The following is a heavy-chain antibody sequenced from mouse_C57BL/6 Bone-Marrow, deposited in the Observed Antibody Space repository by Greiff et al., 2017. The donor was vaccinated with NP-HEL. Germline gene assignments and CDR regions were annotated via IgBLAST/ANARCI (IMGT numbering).Heavy chain of an antibody. J-gene: IGHJ4*01. V-gene: IGHV1-81*01. Sequence: VQLQQSGAELARPGASVKLSCKASGYTFTSYGISWVKQRTGQGLEWIGEIYPRSGNTYYNEKFTGKATLTADNSSSTAYMELRSLTSEDAAVYFCAIIYYYGSSPYYYAMDYWGQGTSVTVSS. CDR3: AIIYYYGSSPYYYAMDY. D-gene: IGHD1-1*01. CDR1: GYTFTSYG. CDR2: IYPRSGNT.